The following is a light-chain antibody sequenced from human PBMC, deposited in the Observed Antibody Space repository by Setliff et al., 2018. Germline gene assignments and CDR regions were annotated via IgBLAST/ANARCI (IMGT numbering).Light chain of an antibody. V-gene: IGLV2-14*03. CDR2: EVI. CDR1: SRDVGGYDF. J-gene: IGLJ2*01. Sequence: QSVLTQPAAVSGPPGQSIAISCSGSSRDVGGYDFVSWYQQHPGKAPKLLIYEVIKRPSGVSDRFSGSKSGNTASLTISGLQAEDEADYYCLSYTSETTHALFGGGTQRTVL. CDR3: LSYTSETTHAL.